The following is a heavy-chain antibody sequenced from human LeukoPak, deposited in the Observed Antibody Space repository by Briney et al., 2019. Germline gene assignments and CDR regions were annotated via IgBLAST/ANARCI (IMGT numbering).Heavy chain of an antibody. D-gene: IGHD6-19*01. CDR1: GGSINNYY. V-gene: IGHV4-4*07. CDR3: ARVSGSPPYYYYMDV. J-gene: IGHJ6*03. Sequence: SETLSLTCTVSGGSINNYYWSWIRQPAGKGLEWIGRIYTRGSTNYNPSLKSRVTMSVDTSKNQFSLKLSSVTAADTAVYYCARVSGSPPYYYYMDVWGKGTTVTVSS. CDR2: IYTRGST.